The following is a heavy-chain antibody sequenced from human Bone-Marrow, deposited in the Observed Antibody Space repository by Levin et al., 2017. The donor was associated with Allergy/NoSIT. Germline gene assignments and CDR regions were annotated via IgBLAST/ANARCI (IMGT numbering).Heavy chain of an antibody. J-gene: IGHJ4*02. V-gene: IGHV3-9*01. Sequence: GGSLRLSCAASGFTFDDCAMHWVRQAPGKGLEWVSGVNWNSGSIGYADSVKGRFIISRDNAKNSLFLQMDTLRPEDTALYFCAKTFYSSSSSGYFDYWGRGTQVTVSS. CDR3: AKTFYSSSSSGYFDY. CDR2: VNWNSGSI. D-gene: IGHD6-6*01. CDR1: GFTFDDCA.